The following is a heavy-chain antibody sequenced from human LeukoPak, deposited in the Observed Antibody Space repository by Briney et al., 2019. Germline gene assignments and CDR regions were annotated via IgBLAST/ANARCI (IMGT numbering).Heavy chain of an antibody. CDR3: AKGGLRSDWFDS. D-gene: IGHD4-17*01. V-gene: IGHV3-23*01. J-gene: IGHJ5*01. CDR2: ISGSGGST. Sequence: GGSLRLSCAASGFTFSSYAMSWVRQAPGKGLEWVSAISGSGGSTHYADSVTGRFTISRDNSKNTLYMQMNSLRVEDTAVYYCAKGGLRSDWFDSWGQGTLVTVSS. CDR1: GFTFSSYA.